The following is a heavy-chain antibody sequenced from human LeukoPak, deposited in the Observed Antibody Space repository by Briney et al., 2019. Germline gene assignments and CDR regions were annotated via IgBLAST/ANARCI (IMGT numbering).Heavy chain of an antibody. CDR3: ARAGTYGRYQVFDS. CDR1: GSVFANYY. D-gene: IGHD3-10*01. J-gene: IGHJ5*01. CDR2: ISVDGHTK. V-gene: IGHV3-11*01. Sequence: GGSLRLSCVAFGSVFANYYMSWVSQNPGKGLDWIATISVDGHTKYYADSAEGRFPISRDNAKDSFYLQMNSLRADDAAVYFCARAGTYGRYQVFDSWGHGTLVTVSS.